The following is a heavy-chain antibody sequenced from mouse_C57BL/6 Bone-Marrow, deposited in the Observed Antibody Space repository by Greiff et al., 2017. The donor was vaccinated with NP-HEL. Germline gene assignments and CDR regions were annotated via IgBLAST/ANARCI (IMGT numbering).Heavy chain of an antibody. J-gene: IGHJ3*01. CDR1: GFTFSSYG. Sequence: EVKLVESGGDLVKPGGSLKLSCAASGFTFSSYGMSWVRQTPDKRLEWVATISSGGSYTYYPDSVKGRFTISRDNAKNTLYLQMSSLKSEDTAMYYCARPPYGTGGFAYWGKGTGVTVSA. V-gene: IGHV5-6*01. D-gene: IGHD2-1*01. CDR3: ARPPYGTGGFAY. CDR2: ISSGGSYT.